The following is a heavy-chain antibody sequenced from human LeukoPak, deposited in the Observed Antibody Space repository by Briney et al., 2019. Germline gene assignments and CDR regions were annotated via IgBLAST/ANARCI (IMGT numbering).Heavy chain of an antibody. Sequence: PSETLSLTCTVSGGSISSYYWSWIRQPPGKGLEWIGYIYYSGSTNYNPSLKSRVTISVDTSKNQFSLKLNSVTAADTAVYYCARAPPLQLWSFDYWGQGTLVTVSS. J-gene: IGHJ4*02. V-gene: IGHV4-59*01. CDR1: GGSISSYY. CDR2: IYYSGST. D-gene: IGHD5-18*01. CDR3: ARAPPLQLWSFDY.